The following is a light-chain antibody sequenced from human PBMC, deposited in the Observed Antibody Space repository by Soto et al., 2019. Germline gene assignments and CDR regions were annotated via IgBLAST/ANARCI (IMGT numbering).Light chain of an antibody. CDR1: QNIGSY. Sequence: DIQMPQSPSSLSASVRDTVAITCRASQNIGSYLNWYQQKPGKAPTLLIYAASTLQSGVPSRFSGSGSGTDFNLTISSLNPEDFATYFCQQGYRIFQTFGQGTKVDIK. J-gene: IGKJ1*01. CDR2: AAS. V-gene: IGKV1-39*01. CDR3: QQGYRIFQT.